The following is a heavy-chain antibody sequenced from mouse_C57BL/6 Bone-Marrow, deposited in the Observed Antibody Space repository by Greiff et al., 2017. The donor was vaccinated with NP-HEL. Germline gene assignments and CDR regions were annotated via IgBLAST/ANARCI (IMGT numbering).Heavy chain of an antibody. CDR3: ARGYYGSSYREHFDV. CDR2: ISDGGSYT. V-gene: IGHV5-4*01. Sequence: DVQLVESGGGLVKPGGSLKLSCAASGFTFSSYAMSWVRQTPEKRLEWVATISDGGSYTYYPDNVKGRFTISRDNAKNNLYLQMSHLKSEDTAMYYCARGYYGSSYREHFDVWGTGTTVTVSS. D-gene: IGHD1-1*01. J-gene: IGHJ1*03. CDR1: GFTFSSYA.